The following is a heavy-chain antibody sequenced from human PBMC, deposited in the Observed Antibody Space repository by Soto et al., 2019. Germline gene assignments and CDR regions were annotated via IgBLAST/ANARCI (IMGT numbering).Heavy chain of an antibody. J-gene: IGHJ6*02. CDR1: GGTFSSYA. V-gene: IGHV1-69*06. CDR3: ARVRLRFLEWSAMDV. D-gene: IGHD3-3*01. Sequence: GASVKVSCKASGGTFSSYAISWVRQAPGQGLEWMGGIIPIFGTANYAQKFQGRVTITADKSTSTAYMELSSLRSEDTAVYYCARVRLRFLEWSAMDVWGQGTTVTVSS. CDR2: IIPIFGTA.